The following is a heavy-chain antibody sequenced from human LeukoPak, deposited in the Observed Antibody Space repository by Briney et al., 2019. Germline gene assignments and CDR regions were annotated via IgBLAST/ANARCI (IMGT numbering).Heavy chain of an antibody. J-gene: IGHJ5*02. CDR1: GGSFSGYY. CDR3: ARETSPSLYGSGPNWFDP. CDR2: INHSGST. V-gene: IGHV4-34*01. Sequence: SETLSLTCAVYGGSFSGYYWSWIRQPPGKGLEWIGEINHSGSTNYNPSLKSRVTISVDTSKNQFSLKLSSVTAADTAVYYCARETSPSLYGSGPNWFDPWGQGTLVTVSS. D-gene: IGHD3-10*01.